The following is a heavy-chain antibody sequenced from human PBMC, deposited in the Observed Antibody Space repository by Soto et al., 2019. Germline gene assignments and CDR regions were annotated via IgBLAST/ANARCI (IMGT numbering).Heavy chain of an antibody. CDR2: ISAYNGNT. V-gene: IGHV1-18*01. Sequence: ASVKVSCKASGYTFTSYGISWVRQAPGQGLEWMGWISAYNGNTNYAQKLQGRVTMTTDTSTSTAYMELRSLRAEYTALYYCAKPRDGMVDYFDYWGQGTPVTVSS. CDR3: AKPRDGMVDYFDY. CDR1: GYTFTSYG. J-gene: IGHJ4*02. D-gene: IGHD3-3*01.